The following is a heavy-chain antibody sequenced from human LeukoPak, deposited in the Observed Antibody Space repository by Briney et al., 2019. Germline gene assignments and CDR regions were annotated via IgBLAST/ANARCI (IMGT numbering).Heavy chain of an antibody. J-gene: IGHJ4*02. CDR1: GFTFSSYG. CDR3: ARDMIAPNSGLIS. V-gene: IGHV3-33*01. Sequence: GGSLRLSCAASGFTFSSYGMHWVRQAPGKGLEWVAVIWYDGSNKYYADSVKGRFTISRDNSKNTLYLQMNSLRAEDTAVYYCARDMIAPNSGLISWGQGTLVTVSS. D-gene: IGHD3-22*01. CDR2: IWYDGSNK.